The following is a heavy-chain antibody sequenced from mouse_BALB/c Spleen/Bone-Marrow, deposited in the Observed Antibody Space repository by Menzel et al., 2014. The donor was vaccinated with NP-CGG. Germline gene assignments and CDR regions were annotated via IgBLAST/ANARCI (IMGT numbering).Heavy chain of an antibody. CDR3: ARSRDGYGSFAY. D-gene: IGHD2-2*01. CDR1: GYTFTSYW. Sequence: QVQLKESGAELAKPGASVKMSCKASGYTFTSYWMHWVKQRPGQGLEWIGYINPSTGYTEYNQKFKDKTTLAEDKSSSTAYMQLSSLASEDSAVYACARSRDGYGSFAYWGPGTLVTVSA. J-gene: IGHJ3*01. V-gene: IGHV1-7*01. CDR2: INPSTGYT.